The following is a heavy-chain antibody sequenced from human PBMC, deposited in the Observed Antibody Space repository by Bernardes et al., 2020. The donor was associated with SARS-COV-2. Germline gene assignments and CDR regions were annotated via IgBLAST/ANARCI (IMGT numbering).Heavy chain of an antibody. CDR2: IKQDGSNK. V-gene: IGHV3-7*01. D-gene: IGHD2-8*02. J-gene: IGHJ4*02. Sequence: VGSLRLSCAASGFTFTTYWMAWVRQAPGKGLEWVANIKQDGSNKNYVDSVKGRFTISRDNAKNSLYLEMNSLRAEDTAMYYCARSPSGPDYWGQGTLVTVSS. CDR3: ARSPSGPDY. CDR1: GFTFTTYW.